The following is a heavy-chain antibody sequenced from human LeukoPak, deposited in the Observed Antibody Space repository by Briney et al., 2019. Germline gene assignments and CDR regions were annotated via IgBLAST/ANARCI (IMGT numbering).Heavy chain of an antibody. CDR2: ISYDGANK. CDR3: ARDSEATDAGHSGYDSPSDY. D-gene: IGHD5-12*01. J-gene: IGHJ4*02. V-gene: IGHV3-30*07. Sequence: GRSLTLSCAVSRFPFSTYAMHWVRQAPGKGLEWVAVISYDGANKFYADSVKGRFTISRDNAKNSLYLQMNSLRAEDTAVYYCARDSEATDAGHSGYDSPSDYWGQGTLVTVSS. CDR1: RFPFSTYA.